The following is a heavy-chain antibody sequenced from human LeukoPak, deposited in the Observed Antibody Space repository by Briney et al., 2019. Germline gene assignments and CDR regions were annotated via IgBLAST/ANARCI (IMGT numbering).Heavy chain of an antibody. J-gene: IGHJ4*02. CDR1: GGSINSYY. D-gene: IGHD5-18*01. V-gene: IGHV4-59*08. CDR3: ARQERGYSYNLFDY. Sequence: SETLSLTCTVSGGSINSYYWSWIRQPPGKGLEWIGYIYYSGNTKYNPSLKSRVTILVDTSKNQFSLKLTSLTAADTAVYYCARQERGYSYNLFDYWGQGTLVTVSS. CDR2: IYYSGNT.